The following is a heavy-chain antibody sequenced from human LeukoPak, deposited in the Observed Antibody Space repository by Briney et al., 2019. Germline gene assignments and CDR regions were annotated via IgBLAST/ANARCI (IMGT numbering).Heavy chain of an antibody. Sequence: GGSLRLSCAASGLTFSRYEMNWVRQAPGKGLEWVSYIDNSGSTIYYADSVKGRFTISRDNAKNSLYLQMNSLRAEDTAVYYCASVRLGYCSGGSCYGDSWGQGTLVTVSS. CDR1: GLTFSRYE. J-gene: IGHJ4*02. CDR3: ASVRLGYCSGGSCYGDS. D-gene: IGHD2-15*01. CDR2: IDNSGSTI. V-gene: IGHV3-48*03.